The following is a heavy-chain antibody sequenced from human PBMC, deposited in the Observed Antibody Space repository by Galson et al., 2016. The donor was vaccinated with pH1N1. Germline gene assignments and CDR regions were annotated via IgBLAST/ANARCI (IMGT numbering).Heavy chain of an antibody. J-gene: IGHJ4*02. Sequence: SLRLSCAASGFSFPVYYMAWIRQAPGKGLEWVASISSVSTYTHYADSVRGRFTISRDDARNSLYLHMDSLRAEDTAVYYCARENWGSFDYWGQGTLVTVSS. D-gene: IGHD7-27*01. CDR1: GFSFPVYY. CDR3: ARENWGSFDY. CDR2: ISSVSTYT. V-gene: IGHV3-11*06.